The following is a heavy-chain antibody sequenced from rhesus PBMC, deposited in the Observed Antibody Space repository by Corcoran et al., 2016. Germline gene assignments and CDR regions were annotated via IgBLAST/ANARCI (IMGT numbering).Heavy chain of an antibody. Sequence: QVQLQESGPGVVKPSETLSLTCAVSGGSISDSYRWSWIRQPPGKGLEWIGYIYGSSTSTNYNPSLKSRVTISKDTAKNQFSLKLSSVTAADTAVYYCARDGEYSNYVRYWYFDLWGPGTPITISS. J-gene: IGHJ2*01. V-gene: IGHV4S10*01. D-gene: IGHD4-23*01. CDR2: IYGSSTST. CDR1: GGSISDSYR. CDR3: ARDGEYSNYVRYWYFDL.